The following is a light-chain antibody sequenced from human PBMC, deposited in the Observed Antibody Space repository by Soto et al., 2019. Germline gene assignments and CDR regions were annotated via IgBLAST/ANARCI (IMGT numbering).Light chain of an antibody. V-gene: IGKV3-15*01. J-gene: IGKJ1*01. CDR1: QSVSSN. CDR3: QQYNNWPSWT. Sequence: EIVMSQSPATLSVSTGERATLSCRASQSVSSNLAWYQQKPGQAPRLLIYGASTRATGIPARFSGSGSGTEFTLTISSLQSEDFAVYYCQQYNNWPSWTFGQGANVDI. CDR2: GAS.